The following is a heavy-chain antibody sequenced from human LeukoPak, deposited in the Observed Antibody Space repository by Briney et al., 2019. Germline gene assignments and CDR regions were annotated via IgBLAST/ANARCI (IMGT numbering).Heavy chain of an antibody. V-gene: IGHV4-61*02. Sequence: SQTLSLTCTVSGGSISSGSYYWSWIRQPAGKGLEWIGRIYTSGSTNYNPSLKSRVTISVDTSKNQFSLKLSSVTAADTAVYYCARVSLLWFGELGFDPWGQGTLVTVSS. CDR1: GGSISSGSYY. CDR2: IYTSGST. CDR3: ARVSLLWFGELGFDP. J-gene: IGHJ5*02. D-gene: IGHD3-10*01.